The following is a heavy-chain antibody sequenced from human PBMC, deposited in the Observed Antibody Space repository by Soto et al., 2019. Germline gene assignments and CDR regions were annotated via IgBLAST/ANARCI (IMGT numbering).Heavy chain of an antibody. CDR3: ATWHEREHAYDV. CDR2: VSPNGQGI. V-gene: IGHV3-23*01. J-gene: IGHJ3*01. Sequence: GGSLRLSCAASGFTLGRYGMSWVRQAPGKGLEWVSAVSPNGQGIYYADSVRGRFTISRDSSKTTVYLQMNDLRPADTAVYYCATWHEREHAYDVWGQGTTVTVSS. D-gene: IGHD1-1*01. CDR1: GFTLGRYG.